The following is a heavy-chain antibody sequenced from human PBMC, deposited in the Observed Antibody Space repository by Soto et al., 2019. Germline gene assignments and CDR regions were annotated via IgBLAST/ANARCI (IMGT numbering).Heavy chain of an antibody. CDR1: GYTFTSYY. CDR2: INPSGGST. D-gene: IGHD2-15*01. V-gene: IGHV1-46*01. J-gene: IGHJ4*02. Sequence: GASVKVSCKASGYTFTSYYMHWVRQAPGQGLEWMGIINPSGGSTSYAQKFQGRVTMTRDTSTSTVYMELSSLRSEDTAVYYCARLVRPGSYCSGGSCLDVDYWGQGTLVTVSS. CDR3: ARLVRPGSYCSGGSCLDVDY.